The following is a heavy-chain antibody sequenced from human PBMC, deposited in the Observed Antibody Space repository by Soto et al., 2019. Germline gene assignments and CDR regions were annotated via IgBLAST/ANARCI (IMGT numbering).Heavy chain of an antibody. CDR1: GFTFSSYA. Sequence: LRLSCAASGFTFSSYAMHWVRQAPGKGLVWVSRINSDGSSTSYADSVKGRFTISRDNAKNTLYLQMNSLRAEDTAVYYCVRTSLVVAAATREDYWGQGTLVTVSS. CDR3: VRTSLVVAAATREDY. CDR2: INSDGSST. V-gene: IGHV3-74*01. D-gene: IGHD2-15*01. J-gene: IGHJ4*02.